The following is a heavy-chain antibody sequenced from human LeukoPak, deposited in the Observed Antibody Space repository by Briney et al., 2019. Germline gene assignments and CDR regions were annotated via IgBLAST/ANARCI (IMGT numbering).Heavy chain of an antibody. V-gene: IGHV1-2*04. CDR2: INPNIGGT. Sequence: ASVKVSCKASRYTFTGAYIHCVRHGPRQRLWRMGRINPNIGGTNYAQKFQGWVTMTRDTSISTAYMELSRLRSDDTAVYYCARAPHRCSGGSCLDYWGQGTLVTVSS. J-gene: IGHJ4*02. CDR1: RYTFTGAY. CDR3: ARAPHRCSGGSCLDY. D-gene: IGHD2-15*01.